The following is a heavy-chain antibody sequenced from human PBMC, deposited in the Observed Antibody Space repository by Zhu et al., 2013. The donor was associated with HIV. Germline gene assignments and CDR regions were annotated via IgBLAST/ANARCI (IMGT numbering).Heavy chain of an antibody. CDR1: GYSISSAYY. CDR3: RETTGQATWYVDY. Sequence: QVQLQESGPGLVKPSETLSLTCAVSGYSISSAYYWGWIRQPPGKGWSGLGVSLIVGAPTTTRPQESSHHIIRHVQEPVLPEAELCDRADTAVYYCRETTGQATWYVDYWGQGTLVPPSPQ. J-gene: IGHJ4*02. CDR2: SLIVGAP. D-gene: IGHD1-1*01. V-gene: IGHV4-38-2*01.